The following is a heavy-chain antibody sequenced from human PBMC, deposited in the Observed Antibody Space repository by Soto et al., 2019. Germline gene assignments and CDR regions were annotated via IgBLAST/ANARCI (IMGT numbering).Heavy chain of an antibody. Sequence: LRLSCAASGFSFSISPMHWVRQAPGKGPEWVALISYDGTNKLYADSVKGRFTISRDNSKSTLYLQVDSLRPEDAAVYYCARDPKTSGGQHWAFNYFDSWGQGTLVTVSS. D-gene: IGHD7-27*01. CDR1: GFSFSISP. V-gene: IGHV3-30-3*01. CDR2: ISYDGTNK. J-gene: IGHJ4*02. CDR3: ARDPKTSGGQHWAFNYFDS.